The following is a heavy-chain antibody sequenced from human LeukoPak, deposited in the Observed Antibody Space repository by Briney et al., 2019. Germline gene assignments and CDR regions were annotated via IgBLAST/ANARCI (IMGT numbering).Heavy chain of an antibody. D-gene: IGHD5-24*01. CDR2: INHSGST. CDR3: ARAGVAMATIRYYFDY. Sequence: SETLSLTCAVYGGSFSGYYWSWIRQPPGKGLEWTGEINHSGSTNYNPSLKSRVTISVDTSKNQFSLKLSSVTAADTAVYYCARAGVAMATIRYYFDYWGQGTLVTVSS. J-gene: IGHJ4*02. V-gene: IGHV4-34*01. CDR1: GGSFSGYY.